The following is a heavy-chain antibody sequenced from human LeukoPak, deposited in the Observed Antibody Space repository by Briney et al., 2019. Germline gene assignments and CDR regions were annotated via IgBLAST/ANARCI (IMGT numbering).Heavy chain of an antibody. CDR2: IYYSGST. V-gene: IGHV4-39*07. CDR3: ARNYYDSSGVPFDY. D-gene: IGHD3-22*01. J-gene: IGHJ4*01. CDR1: GGSISSSSYY. Sequence: PSETLSLTCTVSGGSISSSSYYWGWIRQPPGKGLEWIGSIYYSGSTYYNPSLKSRVTISVDTSKNLFSLKLSSVTAADTAVYYCARNYYDSSGVPFDYWGHGTLVTVSS.